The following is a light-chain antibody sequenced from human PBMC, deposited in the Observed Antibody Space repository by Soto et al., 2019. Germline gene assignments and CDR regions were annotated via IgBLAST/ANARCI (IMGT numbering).Light chain of an antibody. CDR1: NSDVGGYNY. CDR3: SSYTAGGTI. J-gene: IGLJ1*01. CDR2: DVS. Sequence: QSVLTQPASVSGSPGQSITISCTGTNSDVGGYNYVSWYQQHPGKAPKLLIYDVSNRPSGVSNRFSGSKSGNTASLTISGLQAEDEADYYCSSYTAGGTIFGTGTKLTVL. V-gene: IGLV2-14*03.